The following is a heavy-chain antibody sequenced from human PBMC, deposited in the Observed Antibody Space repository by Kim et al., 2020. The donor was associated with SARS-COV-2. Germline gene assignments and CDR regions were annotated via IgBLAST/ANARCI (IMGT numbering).Heavy chain of an antibody. J-gene: IGHJ4*02. CDR3: SKDHYDSSGYCADY. D-gene: IGHD3-22*01. Sequence: DSVTGRFTSSRDDSKKTLALQMNSLRVEDTAVYYCSKDHYDSSGYCADYWGQGTLVTVSS. V-gene: IGHV3-30*02.